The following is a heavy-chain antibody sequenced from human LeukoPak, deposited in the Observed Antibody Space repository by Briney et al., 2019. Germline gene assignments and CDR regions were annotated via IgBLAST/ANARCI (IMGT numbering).Heavy chain of an antibody. J-gene: IGHJ4*02. CDR3: ARVPTPGTQFDY. D-gene: IGHD4/OR15-4a*01. V-gene: IGHV3-23*01. CDR1: GFTFSSFA. CDR2: ISGSGDNT. Sequence: PGGSLRLSCAPSGFTFSSFAMSWVRQAPGKGLEWVSAISGSGDNTYYADSVKGRWTISRDNSKNTLYLQMNSLRAEDTAVYYCARVPTPGTQFDYWGQGTLVTVSS.